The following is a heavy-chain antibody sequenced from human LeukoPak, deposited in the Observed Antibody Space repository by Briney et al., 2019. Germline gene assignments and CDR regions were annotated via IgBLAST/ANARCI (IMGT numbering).Heavy chain of an antibody. J-gene: IGHJ5*02. CDR1: GGSISSYY. V-gene: IGHV4-59*01. D-gene: IGHD2-15*01. Sequence: IPSETLSLTCTVSGGSISSYYWSWIRQPPGKGLEWIGYIYYSGSTNYNPSLKSRVTISVDTSKNQFSLKLSSVTAADTAVYYCARVRRACSGGSCYPSNWFDPWGQGTLVTVSS. CDR3: ARVRRACSGGSCYPSNWFDP. CDR2: IYYSGST.